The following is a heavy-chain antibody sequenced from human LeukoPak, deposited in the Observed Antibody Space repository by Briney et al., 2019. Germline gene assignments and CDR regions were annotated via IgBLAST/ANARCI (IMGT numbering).Heavy chain of an antibody. CDR2: INPKTGGT. CDR3: ARSSGFSRFDY. V-gene: IGHV1-2*02. Sequence: ASVKVSCKASGYTFIDYYMHWVRQAPGQGLEWMGWINPKTGGTRCSQKFQGRVTMTSDRSISTAYLEVTGLGSDDTAVYYCARSSGFSRFDYWGQGALVTVSS. J-gene: IGHJ4*02. D-gene: IGHD6-19*01. CDR1: GYTFIDYY.